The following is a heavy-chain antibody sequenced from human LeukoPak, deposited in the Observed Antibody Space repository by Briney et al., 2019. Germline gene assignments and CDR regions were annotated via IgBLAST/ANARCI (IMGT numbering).Heavy chain of an antibody. Sequence: PSETLSLTCTVSGYSISSGYYWGWIRQPPGKGLEWIGSIYHSGSTYYNPSLKSRVTISVDTSKNQFSLKLSSVTAADTAVYYCARRPVTDIVVVPAAPYLTYFDYWGRGTLVTVSS. CDR2: IYHSGST. CDR3: ARRPVTDIVVVPAAPYLTYFDY. CDR1: GYSISSGYY. D-gene: IGHD2-2*01. J-gene: IGHJ4*02. V-gene: IGHV4-38-2*02.